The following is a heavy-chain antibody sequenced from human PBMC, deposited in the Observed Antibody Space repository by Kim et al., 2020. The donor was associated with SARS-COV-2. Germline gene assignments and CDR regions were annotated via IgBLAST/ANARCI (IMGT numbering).Heavy chain of an antibody. CDR3: ASDRITRTAFPSYYYYCM. V-gene: IGHV3-66*01. Sequence: GGSLRLSCAASGFTVSSYYMNWVRQASGKGLEWVAGIYSEGSTYYADSVKARFTISRVNSENTVYLPMHNLRAEDTTAHYCASDRITRTAFPSYYYYCM. D-gene: IGHD1-20*01. J-gene: IGHJ6*01. CDR1: GFTVSSYY. CDR2: IYSEGST.